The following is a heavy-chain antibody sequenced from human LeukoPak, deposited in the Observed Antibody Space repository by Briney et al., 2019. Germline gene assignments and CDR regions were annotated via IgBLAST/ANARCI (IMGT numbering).Heavy chain of an antibody. V-gene: IGHV4-38-2*02. J-gene: IGHJ2*01. Sequence: SETLSLTCTVSGYSISSGYYWGWIRQPPGKGLEWIGSIYHSGSTYYNPSLKSRVTISVDTSKNQFSLKLSSVTAADTAVYYCARDRVEGANWGFYWYFDLWGRGTLVTVSS. CDR1: GYSISSGYY. CDR3: ARDRVEGANWGFYWYFDL. CDR2: IYHSGST. D-gene: IGHD7-27*01.